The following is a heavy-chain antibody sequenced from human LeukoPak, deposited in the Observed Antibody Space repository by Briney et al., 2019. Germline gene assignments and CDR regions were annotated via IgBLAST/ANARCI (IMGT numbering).Heavy chain of an antibody. CDR3: ARAGWGGVGIYYFDY. CDR2: INHSGST. Sequence: SETLSLTCAVYGGSFSGYYWSWIRQPPGKGLEWIGEINHSGSTNYNPSLKSRVTISVDTSKNQFSLRLSSVIAADTAVYYCARAGWGGVGIYYFDYWGQGTLVTVSS. D-gene: IGHD2-8*02. V-gene: IGHV4-34*01. J-gene: IGHJ4*02. CDR1: GGSFSGYY.